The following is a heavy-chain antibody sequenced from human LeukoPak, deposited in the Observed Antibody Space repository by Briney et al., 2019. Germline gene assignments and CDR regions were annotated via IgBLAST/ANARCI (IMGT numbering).Heavy chain of an antibody. Sequence: PSETLSLTCTVSGGSISSSSYYWGWIRQPPGKGLEWIGSIYYSGSTNYNPSLKSRVTMSVDTSKNQFSLKLSSVTAADTAVYYCARSIVGATHFDYWGQGTLVTVSS. CDR1: GGSISSSSYY. D-gene: IGHD1-26*01. CDR3: ARSIVGATHFDY. V-gene: IGHV4-39*07. J-gene: IGHJ4*02. CDR2: IYYSGST.